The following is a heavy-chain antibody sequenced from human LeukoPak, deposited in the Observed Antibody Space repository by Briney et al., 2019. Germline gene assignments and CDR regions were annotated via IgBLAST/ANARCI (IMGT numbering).Heavy chain of an antibody. CDR1: GGSISSSW. D-gene: IGHD6-13*01. Sequence: SETLSLTCAVSGGSISSSWWSWVRQPPGKGLEWIGEIFHSGSTNYNPSLKSRVTISVDTSKNQFSLKLSSVTAADTAVYYCARGIAAAGIPPLYYYYYMDVWGKGTTVTVSS. CDR3: ARGIAAAGIPPLYYYYYMDV. CDR2: IFHSGST. V-gene: IGHV4-4*02. J-gene: IGHJ6*03.